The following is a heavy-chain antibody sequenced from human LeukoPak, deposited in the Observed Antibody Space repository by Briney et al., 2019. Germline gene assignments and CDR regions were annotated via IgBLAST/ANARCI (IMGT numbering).Heavy chain of an antibody. D-gene: IGHD6-13*01. Sequence: GALRHSCAAPGFTFISYSMNWVRQAPGKRLEWVSSISSSSSYIYYADSVKGRFTISRDNAKNSLYLQMNSLRAEDTAVYYCARGLRAAAGPSPGNWGQGTLVTVSS. J-gene: IGHJ4*02. CDR1: GFTFISYS. CDR3: ARGLRAAAGPSPGN. V-gene: IGHV3-21*01. CDR2: ISSSSSYI.